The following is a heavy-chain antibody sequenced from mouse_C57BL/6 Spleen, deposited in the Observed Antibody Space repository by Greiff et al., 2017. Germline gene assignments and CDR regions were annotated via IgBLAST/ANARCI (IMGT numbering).Heavy chain of an antibody. CDR2: ILPGSGST. V-gene: IGHV1-9*01. CDR1: GYTFTGYW. CDR3: ARSEESDETAQATFDY. D-gene: IGHD3-2*02. J-gene: IGHJ2*01. Sequence: QVQLQQSGAELMKPGASVKLSCKATGYTFTGYWIEWVKQRPGHGLEWIGEILPGSGSTNYNEKFKGKATFPAYTSSNTAYMQLSILTTEDSAIYYCARSEESDETAQATFDYWGQGTTLTVSS.